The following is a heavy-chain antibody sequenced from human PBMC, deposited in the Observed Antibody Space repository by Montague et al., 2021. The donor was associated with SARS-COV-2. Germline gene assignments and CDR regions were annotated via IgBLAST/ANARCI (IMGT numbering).Heavy chain of an antibody. D-gene: IGHD2-21*01. V-gene: IGHV4-34*01. CDR1: TEAFNGYY. CDR2: VSHPGSA. CDR3: ARGVYNRVRVVASPRYYFDY. Sequence: SETLSLTCAVYTEAFNGYYWTWIRQPPGKGLEWIGEVSHPGSAKYNPSLKSRVTISVDTYRKQVSLRLTSVTAADTATYYCARGVYNRVRVVASPRYYFDYWGQGTMVAVSA. J-gene: IGHJ4*02.